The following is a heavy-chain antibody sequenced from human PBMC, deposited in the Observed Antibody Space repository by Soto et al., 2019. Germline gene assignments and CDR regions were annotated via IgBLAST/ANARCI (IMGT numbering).Heavy chain of an antibody. V-gene: IGHV1-2*04. J-gene: IGHJ4*02. CDR2: INPNSGGT. CDR3: ARAKDMYYDILTGYYIPVYYFDY. CDR1: GYTFTGYY. Sequence: ASVKVSCKASGYTFTGYYMHWVRQAPGQGLEWMGWINPNSGGTNYAQKFQGWVTMTRDTSISTAYMELSRLRSDDTAVYYCARAKDMYYDILTGYYIPVYYFDYWGQGTLVTVSS. D-gene: IGHD3-9*01.